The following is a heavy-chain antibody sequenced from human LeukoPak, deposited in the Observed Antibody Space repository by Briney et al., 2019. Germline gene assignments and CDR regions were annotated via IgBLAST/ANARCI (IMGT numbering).Heavy chain of an antibody. Sequence: SETLSLTCTVSGGSISSYYWSWIRQSPVKGLEWIGYIFPSGSAFYNPSLESRVTISLDTSENQFSLTLSSVTAADTAVYYCARRNHYFYYMDVWGKGTSVTVSS. CDR3: ARRNHYFYYMDV. J-gene: IGHJ6*03. V-gene: IGHV4-4*09. CDR2: IFPSGSA. CDR1: GGSISSYY.